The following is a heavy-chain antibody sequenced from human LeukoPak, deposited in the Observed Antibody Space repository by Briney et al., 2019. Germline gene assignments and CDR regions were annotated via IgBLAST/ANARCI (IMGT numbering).Heavy chain of an antibody. V-gene: IGHV4-31*03. CDR2: IYYSGST. CDR1: GGSISSGGYY. Sequence: SETLSLTCTVSGGSISSGGYYWSWIRQHPGKGLEWIGYIYYSGSTYYNPSLKSRVTISVDTSKNQFSLKLSSVTAAGTAEYYCASNNGDYPEYYFDYWGQGTLVTVSS. D-gene: IGHD4-17*01. CDR3: ASNNGDYPEYYFDY. J-gene: IGHJ4*02.